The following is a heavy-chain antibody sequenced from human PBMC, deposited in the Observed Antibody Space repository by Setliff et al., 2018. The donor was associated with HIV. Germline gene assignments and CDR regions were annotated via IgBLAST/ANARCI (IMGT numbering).Heavy chain of an antibody. V-gene: IGHV1-18*01. CDR2: ISAYNGNT. J-gene: IGHJ4*02. Sequence: ASVKVSCKASGYTFTSYGISWVRQAPGQGLEWMGWISAYNGNTNYAQKFQGRVTLTTDTSTSTAYMEVKSLRSEDTAVYYCARIPNHSSGFDYWGQGTPVTVSS. D-gene: IGHD3-22*01. CDR3: ARIPNHSSGFDY. CDR1: GYTFTSYG.